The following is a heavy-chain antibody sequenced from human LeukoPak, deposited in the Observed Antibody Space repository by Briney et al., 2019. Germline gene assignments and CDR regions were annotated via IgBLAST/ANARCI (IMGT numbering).Heavy chain of an antibody. CDR3: AKGVDIVVVVAAHSEYYFDY. J-gene: IGHJ4*02. D-gene: IGHD2-15*01. V-gene: IGHV3-30*18. CDR1: GFTFSSYG. Sequence: GGSLRLSCAASGFTFSSYGMHWVRQAPGKGLEXXXXISYDGSNKYYADSVKGRFTISRDNSKNTLYLQMNSLRAEDTAVYYCAKGVDIVVVVAAHSEYYFDYWGQGTLVTVSS. CDR2: ISYDGSNK.